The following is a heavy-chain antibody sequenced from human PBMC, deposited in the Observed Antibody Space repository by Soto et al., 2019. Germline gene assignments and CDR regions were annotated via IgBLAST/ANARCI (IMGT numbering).Heavy chain of an antibody. CDR3: ARDRWIHPVPSYYGMDV. D-gene: IGHD5-18*01. J-gene: IGHJ6*02. V-gene: IGHV4-59*01. Sequence: PSETLSLTCTVSGGSISSYYWSWIRQPPGKGLEWIGYIYYSGSTNYNPSLKSRVTISVDTSKNQFSLRLSSVTAADTAVYYCARDRWIHPVPSYYGMDVWGQGTTVTVSS. CDR2: IYYSGST. CDR1: GGSISSYY.